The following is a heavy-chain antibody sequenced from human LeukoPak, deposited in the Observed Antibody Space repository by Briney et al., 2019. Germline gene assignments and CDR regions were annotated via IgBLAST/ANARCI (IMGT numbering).Heavy chain of an antibody. J-gene: IGHJ5*02. D-gene: IGHD1-26*01. Sequence: ASVKVSCKASGYTFTSHAMNWVRQAPGQGLEWMGWINPNSGGTNYAQKFQGRVTMTRDTSISTAYMELSRLRSDDTAVYYCARDLGRVDRGSYLVWFDPWGQGTLVTVSS. CDR3: ARDLGRVDRGSYLVWFDP. V-gene: IGHV1-2*02. CDR2: INPNSGGT. CDR1: GYTFTSHA.